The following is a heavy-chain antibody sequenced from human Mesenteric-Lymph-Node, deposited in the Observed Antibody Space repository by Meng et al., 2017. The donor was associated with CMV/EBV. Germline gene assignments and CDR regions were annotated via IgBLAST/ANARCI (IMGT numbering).Heavy chain of an antibody. V-gene: IGHV4-28*01. D-gene: IGHD3-16*01. CDR3: ARSSAGTYYYDY. Sequence: TCTVSGYSISSTNWWGWIRQPPGKGLEWIGYIYSSGTSYDNPSLKSRVTMSVDTSKNQFSLKLTSVTAVDTAVYFCARSSAGTYYYDYWGQGTLVTVSS. CDR2: IYSSGTS. CDR1: GYSISSTNW. J-gene: IGHJ4*02.